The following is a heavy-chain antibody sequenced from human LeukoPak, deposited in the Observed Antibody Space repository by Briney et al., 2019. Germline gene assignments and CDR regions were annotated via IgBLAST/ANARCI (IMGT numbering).Heavy chain of an antibody. CDR1: GGSTSSGSYY. Sequence: SETLSLTCTVSGGSTSSGSYYWSWIRQPAGKGLEWIGRIYTSGSTNYNPSLKSRVTISVDTSKNQFSLKLSSVTAADTAVYYCARGALWFGDNYYYYYMDVWGKGTTVTISS. D-gene: IGHD3-10*01. V-gene: IGHV4-61*02. CDR2: IYTSGST. J-gene: IGHJ6*03. CDR3: ARGALWFGDNYYYYYMDV.